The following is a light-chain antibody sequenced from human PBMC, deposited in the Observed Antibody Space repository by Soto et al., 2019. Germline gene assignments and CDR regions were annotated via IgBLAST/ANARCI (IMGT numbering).Light chain of an antibody. Sequence: DIQMTQSPSTLSASVGDRVTITCRASQSISRSLAWYQQKPGKAPSLLLYDASSLEGGVPSRFSGSGFGTDFTLTITYLQPTDFATYYWQQYSDFLFSFGPGATVDFK. CDR1: QSISRS. V-gene: IGKV1-5*01. J-gene: IGKJ3*01. CDR2: DAS. CDR3: QQYSDFLFS.